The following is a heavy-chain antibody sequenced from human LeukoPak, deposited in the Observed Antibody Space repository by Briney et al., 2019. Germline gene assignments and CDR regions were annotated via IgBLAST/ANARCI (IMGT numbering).Heavy chain of an antibody. J-gene: IGHJ1*01. D-gene: IGHD2-15*01. Sequence: PGGSLRLSCAASGFTVSHNYMTCVRQAPGKGLEWVSIIYSGGSTYYADSVKGRFTISRDNSKNTLYLQMSSLRAEDTAVYYCGILPGSGHWGQGALVTVSS. CDR1: GFTVSHNY. V-gene: IGHV3-53*01. CDR2: IYSGGST. CDR3: GILPGSGH.